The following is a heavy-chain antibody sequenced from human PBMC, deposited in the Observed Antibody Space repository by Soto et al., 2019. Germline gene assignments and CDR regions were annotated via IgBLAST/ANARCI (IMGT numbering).Heavy chain of an antibody. CDR2: ISDSGGLT. CDR3: AKRQGIGAAAKNFDF. V-gene: IGHV3-23*01. J-gene: IGHJ4*02. Sequence: GGSLRLSCAAAGVTCSNHAMSWVSKAPGKGLEWVSGISDSGGLTYYADSVKGRFSMSRDNSKNTLYLQMKNLRAEDTAVYFCAKRQGIGAAAKNFDFWGQGTLVTVSS. CDR1: GVTCSNHA. D-gene: IGHD6-13*01.